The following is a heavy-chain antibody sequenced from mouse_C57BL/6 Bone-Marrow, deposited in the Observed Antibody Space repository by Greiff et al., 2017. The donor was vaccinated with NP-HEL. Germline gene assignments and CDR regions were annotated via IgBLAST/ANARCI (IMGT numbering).Heavy chain of an antibody. V-gene: IGHV1-39*01. D-gene: IGHD1-1*01. CDR1: GYSFTDYN. Sequence: EVHLVESGPELVKPGASVKISCKASGYSFTDYNMNWVKQSNGKSLEWIGVINPNYGTTSYNQKFKGKATLTVDQSSSTAYMQLNSLTSEDSAVYYCARKEDYGLYYAMDYWGQGTSVTVSS. CDR3: ARKEDYGLYYAMDY. CDR2: INPNYGTT. J-gene: IGHJ4*01.